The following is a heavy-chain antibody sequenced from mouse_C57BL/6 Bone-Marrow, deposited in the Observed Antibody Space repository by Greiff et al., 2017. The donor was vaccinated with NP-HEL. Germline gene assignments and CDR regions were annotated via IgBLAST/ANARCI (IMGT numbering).Heavy chain of an antibody. Sequence: VQLKQSGPELVKPGASVKISCKASGYTFTDYYMNWVKQSHGKSLEWIGDINPNNGGTSYNQKFKGKATLTVDKSSSTAYMELRSLTSEDSAVYYCARTGTGWYFDVWGTGTTVTVSS. CDR2: INPNNGGT. CDR3: ARTGTGWYFDV. CDR1: GYTFTDYY. D-gene: IGHD4-1*01. V-gene: IGHV1-26*01. J-gene: IGHJ1*03.